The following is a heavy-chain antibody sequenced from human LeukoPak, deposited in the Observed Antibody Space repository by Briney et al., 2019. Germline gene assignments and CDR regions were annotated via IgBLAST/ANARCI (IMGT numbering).Heavy chain of an antibody. Sequence: KPGGSLRLSCAASGFTFSNAWMSWVRQGPGKGLELVGRIKSKTDGGTTDYAAPVKGRFTISRDDSKNTLYLQMNSLKTEDTAVYYCTTATYSGYDGDYWGQGTLVTVSS. CDR3: TTATYSGYDGDY. CDR2: IKSKTDGGTT. V-gene: IGHV3-15*01. CDR1: GFTFSNAW. D-gene: IGHD5-12*01. J-gene: IGHJ4*02.